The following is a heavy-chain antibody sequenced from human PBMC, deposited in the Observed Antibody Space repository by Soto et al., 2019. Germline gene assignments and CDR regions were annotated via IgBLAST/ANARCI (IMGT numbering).Heavy chain of an antibody. CDR3: ARGLTGWQMRDDACVI. Sequence: SSVKVSCKASGGTFSSYAISWVRQAPGQGLEWMGGIIPIFGTANYAQKFQGRVTNTADESTSTAYMELSSLRAEDTAGAYWARGLTGWQMRDDACVIWGQGTMVT. D-gene: IGHD2-15*01. V-gene: IGHV1-69*13. J-gene: IGHJ3*02. CDR2: IIPIFGTA. CDR1: GGTFSSYA.